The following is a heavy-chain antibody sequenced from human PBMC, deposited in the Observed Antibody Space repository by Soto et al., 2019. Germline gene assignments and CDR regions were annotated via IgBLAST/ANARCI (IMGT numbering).Heavy chain of an antibody. CDR3: AKVNYGSGSYFDY. J-gene: IGHJ4*02. CDR1: GFTFSSYG. Sequence: QVQLVESGGGVVQPGRSLRLSCAASGFTFSSYGMHWVRQAPGKGLEWVAVISYDGSNKYYADSVKGRFTISRDNSKNSLYLQMNSLRAEDTAVYYCAKVNYGSGSYFDYWGQGTLVTVSS. CDR2: ISYDGSNK. D-gene: IGHD3-10*01. V-gene: IGHV3-30*18.